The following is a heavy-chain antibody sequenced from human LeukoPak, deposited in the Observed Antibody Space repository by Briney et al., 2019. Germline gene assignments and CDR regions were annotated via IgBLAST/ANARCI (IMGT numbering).Heavy chain of an antibody. CDR2: ISYDGSNK. V-gene: IGHV3-30-3*01. CDR3: ARDLSAAGSPDY. Sequence: GRSLRLSCAASGFTFSSYAMHWVRQAPGKGLEWVAAISYDGSNKYYADSVKGRFTISRDNSKNTLYLQMNSLRAEDTAVYYCARDLSAAGSPDYWGQGTLVTVSS. J-gene: IGHJ4*02. CDR1: GFTFSSYA. D-gene: IGHD6-13*01.